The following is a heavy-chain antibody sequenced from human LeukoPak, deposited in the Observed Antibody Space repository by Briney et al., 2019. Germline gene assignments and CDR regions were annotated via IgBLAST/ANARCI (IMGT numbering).Heavy chain of an antibody. CDR1: GVSISSYY. J-gene: IGHJ5*02. Sequence: SETLSLTCTVSGVSISSYYWNWIRQPPGKGLEWIGYIYYSGSTNYNPSLKSRVTISVDTSKNQFSLKLNSVTAADTAVYYCARGLEKYDFWSGFDPWGQGTLVTVSS. D-gene: IGHD3-3*01. V-gene: IGHV4-59*01. CDR2: IYYSGST. CDR3: ARGLEKYDFWSGFDP.